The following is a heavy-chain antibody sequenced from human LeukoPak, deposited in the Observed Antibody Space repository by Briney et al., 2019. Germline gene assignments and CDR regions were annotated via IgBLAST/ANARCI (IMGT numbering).Heavy chain of an antibody. CDR2: FDPEDGET. D-gene: IGHD1-1*01. Sequence: ASVKVSCKVSGYTLTELSMHWVRQAPGKGLEWMGGFDPEDGETIYAQKFQGRVTMTEDTSTDTAYMELSSLRSEDTAVYYCATDLASGTTWDYWGQGTLVTVSS. CDR1: GYTLTELS. J-gene: IGHJ4*02. V-gene: IGHV1-24*01. CDR3: ATDLASGTTWDY.